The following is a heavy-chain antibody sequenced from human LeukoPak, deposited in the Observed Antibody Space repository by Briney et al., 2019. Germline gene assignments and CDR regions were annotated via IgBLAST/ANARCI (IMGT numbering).Heavy chain of an antibody. D-gene: IGHD3-22*01. J-gene: IGHJ4*02. CDR2: INHSGST. CDR1: GGSFSGYY. V-gene: IGHV4-34*01. Sequence: PSETLSLTCAVYGGSFSGYYWSWIRQPPGKGLEWIGEINHSGSTNYNPSLKSRVTISVDTSKNQFSLKLSSVTAADTAVYYCAREGVKPYYYDSSGYFDYWGQGTLSPSPQ. CDR3: AREGVKPYYYDSSGYFDY.